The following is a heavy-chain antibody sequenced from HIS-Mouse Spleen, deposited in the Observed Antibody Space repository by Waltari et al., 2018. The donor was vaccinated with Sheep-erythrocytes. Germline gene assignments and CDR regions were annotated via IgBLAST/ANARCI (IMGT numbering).Heavy chain of an antibody. J-gene: IGHJ6*02. D-gene: IGHD1-26*01. CDR3: AKRYSGSYYYYYYYGMDV. CDR1: GFTFSSYG. Sequence: VQLVESGGGVVQPGRSLRLSCAASGFTFSSYGMHWVRQAPGKGLDWVAVISYDGSNKYYADSVKGRFTISRDNSKNTLYLQMNSLRAEDTAVYYCAKRYSGSYYYYYYYGMDVWGQGTTVTVSS. V-gene: IGHV3-30*18. CDR2: ISYDGSNK.